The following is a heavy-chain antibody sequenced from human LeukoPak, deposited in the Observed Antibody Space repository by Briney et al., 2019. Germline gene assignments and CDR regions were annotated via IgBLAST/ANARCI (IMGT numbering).Heavy chain of an antibody. J-gene: IGHJ4*02. CDR3: ARRAGAYSHPYDY. CDR1: GFNFRNYT. CDR2: IYSDNT. V-gene: IGHV3-53*01. Sequence: GGSLRLSCAASGFNFRNYTMNWVRQAPGKGLEWVSFIYSDNTHYSDSVKGRFTISRDNSKNTLYLQMNSLRAEDTAVYYCARRAGAYSHPYDYWGQGTLVTVSS. D-gene: IGHD4/OR15-4a*01.